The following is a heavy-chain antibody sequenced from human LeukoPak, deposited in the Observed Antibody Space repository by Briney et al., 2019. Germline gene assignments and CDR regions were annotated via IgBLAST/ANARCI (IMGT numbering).Heavy chain of an antibody. J-gene: IGHJ4*02. CDR3: ARVVAADHYFDY. D-gene: IGHD2-2*01. CDR1: GFTFSTYS. CDR2: ISSSSSYM. Sequence: PGGSLRLSCAASGFTFSTYSMNWVRQAPGKGLEWVSSISSSSSYMYYADSVRGRFTISRDNAKNSLYLQMNSLRAEDTAVYYCARVVAADHYFDYWGQGTPVTVSS. V-gene: IGHV3-21*01.